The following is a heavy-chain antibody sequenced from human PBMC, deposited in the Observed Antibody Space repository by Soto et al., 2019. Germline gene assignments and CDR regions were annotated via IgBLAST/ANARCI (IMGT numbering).Heavy chain of an antibody. D-gene: IGHD1-26*01. Sequence: ASVKVSCKASGYSFTGLDINWVRQTAGQGLEWMGWMQPSTGRTGYAQKFQGRVTMTRDTSINTAYMELTTLTSDDTAFYYCARGVSAGVDYWGQGTLVTVSS. CDR2: MQPSTGRT. J-gene: IGHJ4*02. CDR1: GYSFTGLD. CDR3: ARGVSAGVDY. V-gene: IGHV1-8*01.